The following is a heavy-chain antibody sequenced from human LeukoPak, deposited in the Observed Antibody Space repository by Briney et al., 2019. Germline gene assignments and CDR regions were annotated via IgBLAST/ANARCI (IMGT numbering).Heavy chain of an antibody. CDR3: ARAVDQDFDY. D-gene: IGHD3/OR15-3a*01. CDR2: INPSDGFT. CDR1: GFSITDYF. V-gene: IGHV1-46*01. Sequence: ASVRVACKTSGFSITDYFMHWVRQAPGQGLEWTGMINPSDGFTRQAQKFEGRVTITSDTSTSTVYMEMSSLTSEDTAVYYCARAVDQDFDYWGQETLVTVSS. J-gene: IGHJ4*02.